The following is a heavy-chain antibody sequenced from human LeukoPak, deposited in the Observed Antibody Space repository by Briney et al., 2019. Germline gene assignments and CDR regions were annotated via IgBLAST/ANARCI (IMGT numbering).Heavy chain of an antibody. Sequence: SVKVSCKASGGTFSSYAISWVRQAPGQGLEWMGRIIPILGIANYAQKFQGRFTITADKSTSTAYMELSSLRSEDTAVYYCARELYDVDPEGIYYYYYYGMDVWGQGTTVTVSS. V-gene: IGHV1-69*04. CDR1: GGTFSSYA. CDR2: IIPILGIA. CDR3: ARELYDVDPEGIYYYYYYGMDV. D-gene: IGHD5-12*01. J-gene: IGHJ6*02.